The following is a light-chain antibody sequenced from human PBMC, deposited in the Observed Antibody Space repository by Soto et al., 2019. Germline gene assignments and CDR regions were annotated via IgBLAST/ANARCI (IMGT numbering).Light chain of an antibody. V-gene: IGLV2-14*01. CDR2: DVL. J-gene: IGLJ2*01. CDR1: SSAFGGYNY. Sequence: QSALTQPASVSGSPGQSITISCSGTSSAFGGYNYVSWYQQHPGKAPKLMIYDVLNRPSGVSNRFSASKSGNTASLTISGLQAEDEADYYCSSYTTSSTVIFGGGTKLTVL. CDR3: SSYTTSSTVI.